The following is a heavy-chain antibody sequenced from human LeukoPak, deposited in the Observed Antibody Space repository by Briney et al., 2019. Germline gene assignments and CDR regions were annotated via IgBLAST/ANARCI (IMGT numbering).Heavy chain of an antibody. CDR3: ESLYYYDSSGYD. Sequence: GGSLRLSCAASGFTFSSYGMHWVRQAPGKGLEWVAVISYDGSNKYYADPVKGRFTISRDNSKNTLYLQMNSLRAEDTAVYYCESLYYYDSSGYDWGQGTMVTASS. J-gene: IGHJ3*01. CDR2: ISYDGSNK. D-gene: IGHD3-22*01. V-gene: IGHV3-30*03. CDR1: GFTFSSYG.